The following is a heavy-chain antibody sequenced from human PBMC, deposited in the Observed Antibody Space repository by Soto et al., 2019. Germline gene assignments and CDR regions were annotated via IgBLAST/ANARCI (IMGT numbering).Heavy chain of an antibody. Sequence: PGGSLRLSCAASGFTFSSYGMHWVRQAPGKGLEWVAVIWYDGSNKYYADSVKGRFTISRDNSKNTLYLQMNSLRAEDTAVYYCARDPDLAVAGTHFDYWSQGTLVTVSS. D-gene: IGHD6-19*01. J-gene: IGHJ4*02. CDR1: GFTFSSYG. CDR3: ARDPDLAVAGTHFDY. V-gene: IGHV3-33*01. CDR2: IWYDGSNK.